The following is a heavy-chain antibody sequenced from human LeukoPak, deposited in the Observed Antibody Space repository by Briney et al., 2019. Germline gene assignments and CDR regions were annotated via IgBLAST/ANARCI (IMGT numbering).Heavy chain of an antibody. J-gene: IGHJ4*02. CDR1: GYTFTSYG. CDR2: ISAYNGNT. CDR3: ARDSLGYCSSTSCSDFDY. V-gene: IGHV1-18*01. Sequence: ASVKVSCKASGYTFTSYGISWVRQAPGQGLEWMGWISAYNGNTNYAQKLQGRVTMTTDTSTSTAYMELRSLRSDDTAVYYCARDSLGYCSSTSCSDFDYWGQGTLVTVSS. D-gene: IGHD2-2*03.